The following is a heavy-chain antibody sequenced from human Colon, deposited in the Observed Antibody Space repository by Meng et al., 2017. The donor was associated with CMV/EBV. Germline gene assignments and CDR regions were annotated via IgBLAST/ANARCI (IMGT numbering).Heavy chain of an antibody. J-gene: IGHJ4*02. CDR3: ATTVLVPASNIDF. CDR1: GFTFSNAW. V-gene: IGHV3-15*01. Sequence: GESLKISCAASGFTFSNAWMSWVRQAPGKGLEWVGRTKREKDGGTIDYAAPVKDRFIISKDDSKNTLYLQMNSLRTEDTAVYYCATTVLVPASNIDFWGQGTLVTVSS. CDR2: TKREKDGGTI. D-gene: IGHD2-8*02.